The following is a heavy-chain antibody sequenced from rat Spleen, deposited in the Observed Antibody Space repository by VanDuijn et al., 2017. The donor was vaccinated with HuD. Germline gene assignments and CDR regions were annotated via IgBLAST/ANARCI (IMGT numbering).Heavy chain of an antibody. D-gene: IGHD4-3*01. CDR1: GFTFSDYA. CDR2: IVFDSSGV. V-gene: IGHV5-17*01. CDR3: ASHNSGYFDY. J-gene: IGHJ3*01. Sequence: EVQLVESGGGLVQPGNSLKLSCAASGFTFSDYAMAWVRQSPEKGLEWVATIVFDSSGVYYRNSVKGRFTLSRDNAKSTLYLQMDSLRSEDTATYYCASHNSGYFDYWGQGTLVTVSS.